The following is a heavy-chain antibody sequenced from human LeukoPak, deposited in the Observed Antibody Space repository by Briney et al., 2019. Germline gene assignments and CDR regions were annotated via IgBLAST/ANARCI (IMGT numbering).Heavy chain of an antibody. V-gene: IGHV4-39*07. Sequence: PSETLSLTCTVSGGSISSSSYYWGWVHQPPGEGLEWIGGIYYSGSTYYNPSLKSRVTISVDTSKNQFSLKLSSVTAADTAVYYCARDLPTIFGVVISPNWFDPWGQGTLVTVSS. CDR1: GGSISSSSYY. CDR2: IYYSGST. J-gene: IGHJ5*02. CDR3: ARDLPTIFGVVISPNWFDP. D-gene: IGHD3-3*01.